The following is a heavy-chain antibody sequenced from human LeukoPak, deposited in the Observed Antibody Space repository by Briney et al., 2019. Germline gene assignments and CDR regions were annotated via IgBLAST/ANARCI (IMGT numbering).Heavy chain of an antibody. CDR3: ARDSYDAFDI. CDR2: IYTSGST. J-gene: IGHJ3*02. Sequence: SETLSLTXTVSGGSISSGSYYWSWIRQPAGKGLEWIGRIYTSGSTNYNPSLKSRVTISVDTSKNQFSLKLSSVTAADTAVYYCARDSYDAFDIWGQRTMVTVSS. V-gene: IGHV4-61*02. CDR1: GGSISSGSYY.